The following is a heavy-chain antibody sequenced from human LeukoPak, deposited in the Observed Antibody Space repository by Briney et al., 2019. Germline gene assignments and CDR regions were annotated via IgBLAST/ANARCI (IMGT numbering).Heavy chain of an antibody. CDR3: ARATLDN. CDR1: VFSVSSNY. J-gene: IGHJ4*02. CDR2: IYSDGST. V-gene: IGHV3-53*01. Sequence: GGSLRLSCAASVFSVSSNYITWVRQAPGKGLEWVSVIYSDGSTKYADSVKARFTISRDNSKNTVYLLMNRLRVEDTALYYCARATLDNWGQGTLVTVSS.